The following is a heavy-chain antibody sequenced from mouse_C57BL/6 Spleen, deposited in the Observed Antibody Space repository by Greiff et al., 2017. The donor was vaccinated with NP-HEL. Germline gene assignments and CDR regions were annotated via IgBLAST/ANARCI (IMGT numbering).Heavy chain of an antibody. CDR1: GYTFTSYW. J-gene: IGHJ4*01. CDR2: INPSNGGT. CDR3: AREWIYGSYAMDY. V-gene: IGHV1-53*01. D-gene: IGHD1-1*02. Sequence: VQLQQPGTELVKPGASVKLSCKASGYTFTSYWMHWVKQRPGQGLEWIGNINPSNGGTNYNEKFKSKATLTVDKSSSTAYMQLSSLTSEDSAVYYCAREWIYGSYAMDYWGQGTSVTVSS.